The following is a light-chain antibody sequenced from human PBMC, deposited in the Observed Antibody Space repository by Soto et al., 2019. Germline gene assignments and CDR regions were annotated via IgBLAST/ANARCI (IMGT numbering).Light chain of an antibody. Sequence: DLQMTQSPSSLSASVGDRVTLTCRASQVIRNYLGWYQQKPGKAPKRLIYAASSLEGGVPSRFSGSGSATEFTLTISSLQPEDFATYYCLQHNTYPYTFGQGTKLEIK. J-gene: IGKJ2*01. CDR2: AAS. V-gene: IGKV1-17*01. CDR3: LQHNTYPYT. CDR1: QVIRNY.